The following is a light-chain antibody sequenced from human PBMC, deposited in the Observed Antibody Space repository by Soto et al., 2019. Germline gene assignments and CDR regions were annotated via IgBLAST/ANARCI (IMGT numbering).Light chain of an antibody. CDR3: SSYTSSSTLYV. Sequence: QSVLTQPASVSGSPGQSITISRTGTSSDVGGYNYVSWYQQHPGKAPKLMIYEVSNRPSGVSNRFSDSKSGNTASLTISGLQAEDEADYYCSSYTSSSTLYVFGTGTKVTVL. CDR1: SSDVGGYNY. CDR2: EVS. V-gene: IGLV2-14*01. J-gene: IGLJ1*01.